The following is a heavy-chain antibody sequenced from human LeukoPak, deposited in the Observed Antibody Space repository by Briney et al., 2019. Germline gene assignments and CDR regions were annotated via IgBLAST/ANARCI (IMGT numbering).Heavy chain of an antibody. CDR3: ARDYPSFDY. CDR2: ISSSSSHT. Sequence: PGGSLRLSCGASEFAFSDFYMTWIRQAPGKGLEWVSYISSSSSHTNYADSVKGRFTISRDNAKNSLYLQMNSLRAEDTAVYYCARDYPSFDYWGQGTLVTVSS. V-gene: IGHV3-11*05. D-gene: IGHD3-16*02. CDR1: EFAFSDFY. J-gene: IGHJ4*02.